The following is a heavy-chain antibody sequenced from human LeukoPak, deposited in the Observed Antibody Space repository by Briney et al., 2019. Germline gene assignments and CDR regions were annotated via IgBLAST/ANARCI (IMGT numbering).Heavy chain of an antibody. V-gene: IGHV4-34*01. J-gene: IGHJ5*02. CDR2: ISHSGST. CDR3: ARVEKYTSSGPTDP. CDR1: GGSFSGYY. Sequence: SETLSLTCAVYGGSFSGYYWSWIRQPPGKGLEWIGEISHSGSTNYNPSLKSRVTISVDTSKNQFSLMLSSVTAADTALYYCARVEKYTSSGPTDPWGQGTLVTVSS. D-gene: IGHD6-13*01.